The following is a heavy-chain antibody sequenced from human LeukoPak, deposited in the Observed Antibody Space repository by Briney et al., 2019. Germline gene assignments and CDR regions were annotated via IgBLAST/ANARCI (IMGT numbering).Heavy chain of an antibody. CDR1: GFTFSSYG. CDR3: AKDMAVPAAAGTGYFDY. D-gene: IGHD6-13*01. CDR2: IRYDGSNK. V-gene: IGHV3-30*02. Sequence: GGSLRLSCAASGFTFSSYGMHWVRQAPSKGLEWVAFIRYDGSNKYYADSVKGRFTISRDNSKNTLYLQMNSLRAEDTAVYCCAKDMAVPAAAGTGYFDYWGQGTLVTVSS. J-gene: IGHJ4*02.